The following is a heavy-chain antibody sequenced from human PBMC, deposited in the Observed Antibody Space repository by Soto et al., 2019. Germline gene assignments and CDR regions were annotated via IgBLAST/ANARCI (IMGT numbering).Heavy chain of an antibody. CDR3: SRLADIVVVPAAVYYYYGMDV. CDR1: GGSISSSSYY. Sequence: PSETLSLTCTVSGGSISSSSYYWGWIRQPPGKGLEWIGSIYYSGSTYYNTSLKRRVTISVDTSKNKISLKLSSVTAADTAVYNCSRLADIVVVPAAVYYYYGMDVWGQGTTVTVSS. J-gene: IGHJ6*02. D-gene: IGHD2-2*01. CDR2: IYYSGST. V-gene: IGHV4-39*01.